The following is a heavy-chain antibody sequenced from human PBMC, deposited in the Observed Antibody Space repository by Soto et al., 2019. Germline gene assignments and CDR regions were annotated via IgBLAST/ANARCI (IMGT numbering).Heavy chain of an antibody. V-gene: IGHV3-15*01. J-gene: IGHJ5*01. Sequence: EVQLVESGGGLVKPGGSLRLSCAASGFTFSNAWMSWVRQAPGKGLEWVGRIKSKTDGGTTDYAAPVKGRFTISRDYSKNTLYLRMNSLKTEDIAVYYCTTPFAPTIFRVVINENWFDSWGQGTVVTVSS. CDR1: GFTFSNAW. CDR3: TTPFAPTIFRVVINENWFDS. CDR2: IKSKTDGGTT. D-gene: IGHD3-3*01.